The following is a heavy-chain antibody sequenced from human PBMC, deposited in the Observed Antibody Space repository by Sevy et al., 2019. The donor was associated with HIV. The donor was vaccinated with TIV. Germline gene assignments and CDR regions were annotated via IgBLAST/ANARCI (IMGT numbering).Heavy chain of an antibody. D-gene: IGHD3-22*01. CDR2: IYYSGST. Sequence: SETLSLTCTVSGGSISSYYWSWIRQPPGKGLEWIGSIYYSGSTNYNPSLKSRVTMSVDTSKNQFSLKLSSVTAADTAVYYCARGYYLRYNWFDPWGQGTLVTVSS. V-gene: IGHV4-59*01. CDR3: ARGYYLRYNWFDP. CDR1: GGSISSYY. J-gene: IGHJ5*02.